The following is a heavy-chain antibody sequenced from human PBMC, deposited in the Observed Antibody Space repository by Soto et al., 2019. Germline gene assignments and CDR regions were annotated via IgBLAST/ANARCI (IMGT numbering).Heavy chain of an antibody. CDR3: AKAREPSVPSFDY. CDR1: GYTFTSYD. V-gene: IGHV1-8*01. J-gene: IGHJ4*02. D-gene: IGHD6-6*01. CDR2: MNPNSGNT. Sequence: GASMKVSCKASGYTFTSYDINWVRQATGQGLEWKGWMNPNSGNTGYAQKIQGRVTMTRNTPISTAYIEMSSLRSDDTAVYYGAKAREPSVPSFDYWGQGTLVTVSS.